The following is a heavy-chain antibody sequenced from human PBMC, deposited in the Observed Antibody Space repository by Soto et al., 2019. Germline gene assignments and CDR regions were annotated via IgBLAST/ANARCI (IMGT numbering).Heavy chain of an antibody. J-gene: IGHJ6*02. CDR2: VNAGDGRT. Sequence: ASVKVSCKASGYTFTNYGISWVRQAPGQGLEWMGWVNAGDGRTNYAQKLRGRVTLTRDTSTSTVYMELTSLTYDDTAVYYCARDVSGPGATYVMDVWGQGTTVTVSS. CDR3: ARDVSGPGATYVMDV. CDR1: GYTFTNYG. D-gene: IGHD2-2*01. V-gene: IGHV1-18*04.